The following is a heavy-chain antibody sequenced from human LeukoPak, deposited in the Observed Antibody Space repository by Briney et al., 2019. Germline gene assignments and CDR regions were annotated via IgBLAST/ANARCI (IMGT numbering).Heavy chain of an antibody. CDR1: GFTFSSYA. J-gene: IGHJ5*02. CDR2: ISGSGGST. CDR3: AKDYEVPQTLGWFGERRFPNWFDP. V-gene: IGHV3-23*01. D-gene: IGHD3-10*01. Sequence: GGSLRLSCAASGFTFSSYAMSWVRQAPGKGLEWVSAISGSGGSTYYADSVKGRFTISRDNSKNTLYLQMNSLRAEDTAVYYCAKDYEVPQTLGWFGERRFPNWFDPWGQGTLVTVSS.